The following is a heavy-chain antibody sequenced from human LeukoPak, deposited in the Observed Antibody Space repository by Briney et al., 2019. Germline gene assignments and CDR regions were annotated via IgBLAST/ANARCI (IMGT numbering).Heavy chain of an antibody. J-gene: IGHJ4*02. CDR1: GFTFSSYS. CDR3: ARDLGGAREEYCSSTSCYE. D-gene: IGHD2-2*01. CDR2: ISSSSSYI. Sequence: GGSLRLSCAASGFTFSSYSMNWVRQAPGKGLEWVSSISSSSSYIYYADLVKGRFTISRDNAKNSLYLQMDSLRAEDTAVYYCARDLGGAREEYCSSTSCYEGGQGTLVTVSS. V-gene: IGHV3-21*01.